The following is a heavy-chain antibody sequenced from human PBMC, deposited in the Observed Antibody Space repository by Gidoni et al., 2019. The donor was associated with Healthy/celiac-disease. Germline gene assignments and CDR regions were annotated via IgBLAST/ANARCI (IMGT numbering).Heavy chain of an antibody. Sequence: QVQLVESGGGVVQPGRSLLLSCAASGFTFSSYGMHWVRQAPGKGLEWVAVISYDGSNKYYADSVKGRFTISRDNSKNTLYLQMNSLRAEDTAVYYCAKSVVTTHSAAYFDYWGQGTLVTVSS. CDR2: ISYDGSNK. CDR1: GFTFSSYG. CDR3: AKSVVTTHSAAYFDY. V-gene: IGHV3-30*18. D-gene: IGHD4-17*01. J-gene: IGHJ4*02.